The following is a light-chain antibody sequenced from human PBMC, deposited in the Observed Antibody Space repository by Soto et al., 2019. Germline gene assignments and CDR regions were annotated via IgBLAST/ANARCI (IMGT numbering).Light chain of an antibody. V-gene: IGKV1-33*01. CDR3: LQYETYWT. J-gene: IGKJ1*01. Sequence: IQMTQSPSSLSASVGDRVTITCQASQDISNYLNWYQQKLGKAPKLLIYDASNLETRVPSRFSGSGSGTDFTFTISSLQPEDIATYYCLQYETYWTFGQGTKVEIK. CDR2: DAS. CDR1: QDISNY.